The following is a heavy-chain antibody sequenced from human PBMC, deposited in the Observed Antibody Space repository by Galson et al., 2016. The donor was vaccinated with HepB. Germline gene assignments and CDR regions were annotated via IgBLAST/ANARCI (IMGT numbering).Heavy chain of an antibody. D-gene: IGHD6-6*01. J-gene: IGHJ2*01. Sequence: SLRLSCAASGFTFDNYTMNWLRQAPGKGLEWVSSVSHSRTYVYYADSVQGRFTISRDNAKNSLYLEMNNLRVEDTAVFYCARSLGWYFDVWGRGTLVAVSS. CDR1: GFTFDNYT. CDR3: ARSLGWYFDV. V-gene: IGHV3-21*01. CDR2: VSHSRTYV.